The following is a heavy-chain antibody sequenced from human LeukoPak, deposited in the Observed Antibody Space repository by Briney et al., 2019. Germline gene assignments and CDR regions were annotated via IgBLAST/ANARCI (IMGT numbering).Heavy chain of an antibody. CDR3: ARGDYYDSSGYTY. CDR1: GYTFTSYG. Sequence: ASVKVSCKASGYTFTSYGISWVRQAPGQGLEGMGWISAYNGNTNYAQKLQGTVTITTDTSTSTAYMELRSLRSDDTAVFYCARGDYYDSSGYTYWGQGTLVTVSS. V-gene: IGHV1-18*01. D-gene: IGHD3-22*01. J-gene: IGHJ4*02. CDR2: ISAYNGNT.